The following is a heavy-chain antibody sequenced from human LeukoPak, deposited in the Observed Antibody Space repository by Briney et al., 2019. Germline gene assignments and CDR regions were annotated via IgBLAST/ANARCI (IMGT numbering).Heavy chain of an antibody. CDR1: GGAISSYY. D-gene: IGHD3-10*01. Sequence: SETLSLTCSVSGGAISSYYWSWIRRPAGKGLEWIGRIYTSGSTNYNPSLKSRVTMSVDTSKNQFSLKLNSVTAADTAVYYCARRLAKRFGDPIIQYYYMDVWGKGTTVTISS. J-gene: IGHJ6*03. CDR3: ARRLAKRFGDPIIQYYYMDV. CDR2: IYTSGST. V-gene: IGHV4-4*07.